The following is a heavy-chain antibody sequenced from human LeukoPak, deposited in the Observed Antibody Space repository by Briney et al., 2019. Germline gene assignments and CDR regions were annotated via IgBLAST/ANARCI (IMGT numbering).Heavy chain of an antibody. V-gene: IGHV4-38-2*01. J-gene: IGHJ4*02. Sequence: EXLSLTCAVSGYSISSGYYWGWIRPPPGKGLEWIGSIYHSGSTYYNPSLKSRVTISVDTSKNQFSLKLSSVTAADTAVYYCARGVILDYWGQGTLVTVSS. CDR2: IYHSGST. D-gene: IGHD3-16*02. CDR1: GYSISSGYY. CDR3: ARGVILDY.